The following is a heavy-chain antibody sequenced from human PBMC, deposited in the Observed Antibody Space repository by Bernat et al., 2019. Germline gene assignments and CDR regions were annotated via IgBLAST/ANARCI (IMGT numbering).Heavy chain of an antibody. CDR1: GFTFSSYA. Sequence: EVQLLESGGGLVQPGGSLRLSCAASGFTFSSYAMTWVRQAPGKGLEWVSAIGGGGDITYYAESVKGRFTLSRDNSKNTLYLQMNSLRAEDTAMYYCAKGTGYSSGTHIDYWGQGTLVTVSS. CDR3: AKGTGYSSGTHIDY. D-gene: IGHD6-25*01. CDR2: IGGGGDIT. V-gene: IGHV3-23*01. J-gene: IGHJ4*02.